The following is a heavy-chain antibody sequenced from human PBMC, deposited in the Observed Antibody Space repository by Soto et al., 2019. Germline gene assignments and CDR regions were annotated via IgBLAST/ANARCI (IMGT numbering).Heavy chain of an antibody. Sequence: GGSLRLSCAASGFTVGVNYMTWVRQAPGKGLEWVSVIYPGGTTYYTDSVKGRFIISRDNAKNTLYLQMNSLRADDTAVYYCARPSGSHNAFDIWGQGTMVTVSS. V-gene: IGHV3-53*01. CDR3: ARPSGSHNAFDI. CDR1: GFTVGVNY. J-gene: IGHJ3*02. CDR2: IYPGGTT. D-gene: IGHD1-26*01.